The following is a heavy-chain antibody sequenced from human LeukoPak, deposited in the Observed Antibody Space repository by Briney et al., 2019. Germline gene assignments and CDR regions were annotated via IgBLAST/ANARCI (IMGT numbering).Heavy chain of an antibody. Sequence: GGSLRPSCAASGFTFSDYYMSWIRQAPGKGLEWVSYISSSGSTIYYADSVKGRFTISRDNAKNSLYLQMNSLRAEDTAVYYCASSISIVVVPAAMPLGWWGQGTLVTVSS. CDR1: GFTFSDYY. V-gene: IGHV3-11*01. CDR3: ASSISIVVVPAAMPLGW. J-gene: IGHJ4*02. CDR2: ISSSGSTI. D-gene: IGHD2-2*01.